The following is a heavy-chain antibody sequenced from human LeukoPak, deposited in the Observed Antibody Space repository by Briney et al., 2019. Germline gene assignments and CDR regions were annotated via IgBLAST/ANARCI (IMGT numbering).Heavy chain of an antibody. D-gene: IGHD2-15*01. CDR2: IYYSGST. CDR3: ARGLGCSGGSCLFDP. Sequence: PSETLSLTCTVSGGSISSYYWSWIRQPPGKGLEWIGYIYYSGSTNYNPSLKSRVTMSVDTSKNQFSLKLSSVTAADTAVYYCARGLGCSGGSCLFDPWGQGTLVTVFS. CDR1: GGSISSYY. J-gene: IGHJ5*02. V-gene: IGHV4-59*12.